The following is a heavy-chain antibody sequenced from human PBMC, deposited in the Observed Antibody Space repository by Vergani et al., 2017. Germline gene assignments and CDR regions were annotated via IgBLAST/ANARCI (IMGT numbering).Heavy chain of an antibody. CDR1: GFTFSSYW. CDR2: IKQDGSEK. D-gene: IGHD2-2*03. CDR3: ARDGGYCSSTSCYFGVADYYYGMDV. V-gene: IGHV3-7*01. J-gene: IGHJ6*02. Sequence: EVQLVESGGGLVQPGGSLRLSCAASGFTFSSYWMSWVRQAPGKGLEWVANIKQDGSEKYYVDSVKGRFTISRDNAKNSLYLQMNSLRAEDTAVYYCARDGGYCSSTSCYFGVADYYYGMDVWGQGTTVTVSS.